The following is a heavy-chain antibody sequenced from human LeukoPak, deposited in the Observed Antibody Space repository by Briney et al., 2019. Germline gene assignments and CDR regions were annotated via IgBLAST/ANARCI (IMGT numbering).Heavy chain of an antibody. D-gene: IGHD6-6*01. CDR3: ARDLMGSGYSSSSWYFQH. Sequence: ASVKVSCKASGYTFTSYDINWVRQATGQGLEWMGWMNPNSGNTGYAQKFQGRVTMTRNTSISTAYMELSSLRSDDTAVYYCARDLMGSGYSSSSWYFQHWGQGTLVTVSS. J-gene: IGHJ1*01. CDR1: GYTFTSYD. V-gene: IGHV1-8*01. CDR2: MNPNSGNT.